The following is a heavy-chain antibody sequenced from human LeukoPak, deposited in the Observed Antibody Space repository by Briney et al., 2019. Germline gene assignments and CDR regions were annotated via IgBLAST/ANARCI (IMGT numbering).Heavy chain of an antibody. V-gene: IGHV4-59*01. CDR2: IYYSGST. CDR1: SGSISGYY. D-gene: IGHD3-10*01. CDR3: ARDLGGSEPSWFDP. J-gene: IGHJ5*02. Sequence: SETLSLTCTVSSGSISGYYWSWIRQPPGKGLEWIGYIYYSGSTNYNPSLKSRVTISVDTSKNQFSLKLSSVTAADTAVYYCARDLGGSEPSWFDPWGQGTLVTVSS.